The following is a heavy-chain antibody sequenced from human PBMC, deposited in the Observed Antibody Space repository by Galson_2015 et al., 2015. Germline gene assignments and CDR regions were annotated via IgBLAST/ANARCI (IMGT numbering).Heavy chain of an antibody. J-gene: IGHJ3*02. CDR1: GYTFTSYY. V-gene: IGHV1-46*01. Sequence: SVKVSCKASGYTFTSYYMHWVRQAPGQGLEWMGIINPSGGSTSYAQKFQGRVTMTRDTSTSTVYMELSSLRSEDTAVYYCARGERLGYCSSTSCDDAFDIWGQGTMVTVSS. CDR2: INPSGGST. CDR3: ARGERLGYCSSTSCDDAFDI. D-gene: IGHD2-2*03.